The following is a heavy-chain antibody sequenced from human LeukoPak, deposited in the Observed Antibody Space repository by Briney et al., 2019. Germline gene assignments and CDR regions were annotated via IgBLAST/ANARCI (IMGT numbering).Heavy chain of an antibody. Sequence: GGSLRLSCAASGFTFSSYGMHWVRQAPGKGLEWVAFIRYDGSNKYYADSVKVRFTISRDNSKHTLYLQMNSLRAEDTAVYYCAKNSMVRGVTLYYYYYYMDVWGKGTTVTISS. V-gene: IGHV3-30*02. D-gene: IGHD3-10*01. CDR1: GFTFSSYG. CDR3: AKNSMVRGVTLYYYYYYMDV. J-gene: IGHJ6*03. CDR2: IRYDGSNK.